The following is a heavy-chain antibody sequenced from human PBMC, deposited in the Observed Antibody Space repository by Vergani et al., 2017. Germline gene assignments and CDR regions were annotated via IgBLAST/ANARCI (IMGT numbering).Heavy chain of an antibody. V-gene: IGHV4-30-4*08. CDR1: GGSSSNDDSY. J-gene: IGHJ5*02. Sequence: QVQLQESGPGLVKPSENLSVTCIVSGGSSSNDDSYWSWIRQPPGKGLEWIGYIYYSGSTYYNPSLESRLTISLDSSRTQFSLKLISVTAGDTAVYYCARVAGGSGGYYLAWGQGTPVSVFS. CDR2: IYYSGST. D-gene: IGHD3-22*01. CDR3: ARVAGGSGGYYLA.